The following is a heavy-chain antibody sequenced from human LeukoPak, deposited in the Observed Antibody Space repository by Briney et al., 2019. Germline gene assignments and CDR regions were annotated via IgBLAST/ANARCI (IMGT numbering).Heavy chain of an antibody. V-gene: IGHV3-48*03. J-gene: IGHJ4*02. CDR1: GFTFSRYE. CDR2: ISSSGITT. D-gene: IGHD6-13*01. CDR3: AKDRAQQLVLDF. Sequence: GGTLRLSCAASGFTFSRYEMNWVRQAPGKGLEWVSYISSSGITTYHADSVKGRFTTSRDNAKNSLYLQMNSLRAEDTAVYYCAKDRAQQLVLDFWGQGTLVTVSS.